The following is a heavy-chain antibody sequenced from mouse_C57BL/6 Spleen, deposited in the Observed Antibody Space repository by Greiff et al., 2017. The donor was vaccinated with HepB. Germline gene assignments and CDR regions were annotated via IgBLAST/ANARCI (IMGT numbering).Heavy chain of an antibody. Sequence: VQLQQSGPELVKPGASVKISCKASGYTFTDYYMNWVKQSHGKSLEWIGDINPNNGGTSYNQKFKGKATLTVDKSSSTAYMELRSLTSEDSAVYYCARSPITTVGYAMDYWGQGTSVTVSS. V-gene: IGHV1-26*01. CDR1: GYTFTDYY. CDR3: ARSPITTVGYAMDY. J-gene: IGHJ4*01. CDR2: INPNNGGT. D-gene: IGHD1-1*01.